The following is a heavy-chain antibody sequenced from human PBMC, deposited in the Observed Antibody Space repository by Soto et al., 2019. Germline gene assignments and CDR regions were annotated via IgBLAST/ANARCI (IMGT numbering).Heavy chain of an antibody. CDR3: ARDSPGPTSTYSALGSFC. CDR1: GFTFGDYG. Sequence: GGSLRLSCAASGFTFGDYGMSWVRLAPGKGLEWVSGISWNGDMIGYADSVKGRFTISRDNAMNSLYLQMNSLRAADTALYYCARDSPGPTSTYSALGSFCWGQGT. D-gene: IGHD3-10*01. J-gene: IGHJ4*02. CDR2: ISWNGDMI. V-gene: IGHV3-20*04.